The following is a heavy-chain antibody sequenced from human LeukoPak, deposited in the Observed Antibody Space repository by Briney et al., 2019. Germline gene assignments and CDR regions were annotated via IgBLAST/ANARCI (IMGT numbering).Heavy chain of an antibody. J-gene: IGHJ4*02. V-gene: IGHV5-51*01. Sequence: GESLKISCKASGYSFTIYWIGWVRQMPGKGLEWMGLIYPGDSQSKYSPSFQGHVTFSADTSRNTAYLQWNSLKASDTAMYYCARYNAGSLDFWGQGTMIYVSS. CDR3: ARYNAGSLDF. CDR2: IYPGDSQS. CDR1: GYSFTIYW. D-gene: IGHD3-10*01.